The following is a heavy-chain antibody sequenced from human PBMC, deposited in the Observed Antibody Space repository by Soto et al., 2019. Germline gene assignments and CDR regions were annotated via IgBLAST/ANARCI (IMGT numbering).Heavy chain of an antibody. D-gene: IGHD2-21*02. CDR2: TFSRSGWYY. J-gene: IGHJ3*02. CDR3: ARRLQSGHDAFDI. Sequence: SQTLSLTCAISGDSVSSNSGTWNWIRQSPSRGLEWLGRTFSRSGWYYEYADSVRGRIIINPDTSKSQFSLQLNSVTPEDTAVYYCARRLQSGHDAFDIWGQGTMVTVSS. CDR1: GDSVSSNSGT. V-gene: IGHV6-1*01.